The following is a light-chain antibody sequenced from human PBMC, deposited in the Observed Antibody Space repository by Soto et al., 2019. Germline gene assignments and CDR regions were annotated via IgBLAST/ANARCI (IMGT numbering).Light chain of an antibody. CDR3: QNYNSSPFT. CDR1: QGISNY. V-gene: IGKV1-27*01. CDR2: AAS. J-gene: IGKJ3*01. Sequence: DMQMTQSPSSLSASVGDRVTTTCRASQGISNYFAWYQQKPGNVPKLLIYAASTLQSAVPSRFSGSGSRTDFTLTISGLQPVDAATYYYQNYNSSPFTFGPGTKVDIK.